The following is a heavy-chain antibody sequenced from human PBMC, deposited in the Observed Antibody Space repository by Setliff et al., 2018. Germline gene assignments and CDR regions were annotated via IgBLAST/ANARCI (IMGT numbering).Heavy chain of an antibody. CDR2: ISGSSRII. J-gene: IGHJ4*02. V-gene: IGHV3-48*01. CDR3: AREGYCGGDCYSID. CDR1: GFTFSGYS. D-gene: IGHD2-21*02. Sequence: GGSLRLSCAASGFTFSGYSMNWVRQAPGKGLEWVSYISGSSRIISYADSVKGRFTISRDNSKNTLYLQMNSLRAEDTAVYYCAREGYCGGDCYSIDWGQGTLVTVSS.